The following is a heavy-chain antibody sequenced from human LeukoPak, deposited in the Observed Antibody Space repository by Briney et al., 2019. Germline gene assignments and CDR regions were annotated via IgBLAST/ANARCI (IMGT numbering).Heavy chain of an antibody. CDR2: IIPIFGTA. CDR1: GGTFSSYA. Sequence: SVKVSCKASGGTFSSYAISWVRHAPGQGLEWMGGIIPIFGTANYAQKFQGRVTITADESTSTAYMELSSLRSEDTAGYYCATPEGGYSYGRYFDYWGQGTLVTVSS. J-gene: IGHJ4*02. CDR3: ATPEGGYSYGRYFDY. D-gene: IGHD5-18*01. V-gene: IGHV1-69*13.